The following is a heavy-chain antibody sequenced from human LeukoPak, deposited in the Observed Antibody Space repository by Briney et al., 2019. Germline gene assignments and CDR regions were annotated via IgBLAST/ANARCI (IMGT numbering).Heavy chain of an antibody. D-gene: IGHD2-2*03. CDR1: GFTFSSYG. V-gene: IGHV3-21*01. Sequence: GGSLRLSCAASGFTFSSYGMTWVRQAPGKGLEWVSGISGSGGSTYYADSVKGRFTISRDNAKNSLYLQMNSLRAEDTAVYYCARDGYAGSLDYWGQGTLVTVSS. J-gene: IGHJ4*02. CDR2: ISGSGGST. CDR3: ARDGYAGSLDY.